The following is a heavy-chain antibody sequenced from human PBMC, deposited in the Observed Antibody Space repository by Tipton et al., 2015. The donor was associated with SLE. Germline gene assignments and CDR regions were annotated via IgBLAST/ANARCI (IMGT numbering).Heavy chain of an antibody. J-gene: IGHJ4*02. Sequence: GSLRLSCATSGFTFSSYTFNWVRQAPGKGLEWVSSISSSGVYIEYADSVKGRFTISRDYAKNSLYLQMNSLRAEDTAVYYCARDQQSRQLRDLDYWGQGTLVTVSS. V-gene: IGHV3-21*01. CDR3: ARDQQSRQLRDLDY. CDR1: GFTFSSYT. CDR2: ISSSGVYI. D-gene: IGHD6-6*01.